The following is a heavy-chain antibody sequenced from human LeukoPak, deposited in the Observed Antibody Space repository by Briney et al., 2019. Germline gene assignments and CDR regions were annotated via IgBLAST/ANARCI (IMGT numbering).Heavy chain of an antibody. Sequence: GGSLRLSCTASGFILSSYSMNCIRQAPGKGLEWVSSISSSSNYIYYADSVKGRFTISRDNAKTSLYLQMDSLRAEDTAVYWCARGPTSGQAFDYWGQGTLVSVSS. J-gene: IGHJ4*02. CDR3: ARGPTSGQAFDY. V-gene: IGHV3-21*06. CDR2: ISSSSNYI. CDR1: GFILSSYS. D-gene: IGHD1-26*01.